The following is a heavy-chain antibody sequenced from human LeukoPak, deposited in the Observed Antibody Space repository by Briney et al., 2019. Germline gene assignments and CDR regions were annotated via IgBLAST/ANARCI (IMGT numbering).Heavy chain of an antibody. V-gene: IGHV3-23*01. J-gene: IGHJ3*02. CDR1: GFTFTTYA. CDR2: ISVSGSST. Sequence: PGGSLRLSCAASGFTFTTYAMSWVRQAPGKGLEWVSAISVSGSSTYYADSVKGRFTISRDNPRNTLYLQMNSLRAEDTAVYYCAKDTDKYYYDSGGDDAFDIWGQGTMVTVS. D-gene: IGHD3-22*01. CDR3: AKDTDKYYYDSGGDDAFDI.